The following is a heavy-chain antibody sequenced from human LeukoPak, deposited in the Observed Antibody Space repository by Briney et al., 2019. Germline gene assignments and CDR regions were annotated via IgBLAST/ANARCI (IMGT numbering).Heavy chain of an antibody. V-gene: IGHV3-23*01. CDR3: ARVGKAYCSGDCFIDS. Sequence: PGGSLRLSCAASGFTFSSYAMSWVRQAPGKGLEWVSAISGSGGSTYYADSVKGRFTISRDNSKNTLYLQMNSLRAEDTAVYYCARVGKAYCSGDCFIDSWGQGTLVTVSS. J-gene: IGHJ4*02. CDR1: GFTFSSYA. D-gene: IGHD2-21*01. CDR2: ISGSGGST.